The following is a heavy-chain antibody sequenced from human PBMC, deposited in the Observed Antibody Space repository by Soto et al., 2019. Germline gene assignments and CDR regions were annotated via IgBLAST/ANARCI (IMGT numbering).Heavy chain of an antibody. V-gene: IGHV1-18*01. CDR3: ARPDLGSVSGYYYYGMDV. Sequence: QVQLVQSGAEVKKPGASVKVSCKASGYSFTSYAISWVRQAPGQGLEWMGWINGYKGNTNYAQKLQDRVTLTTDTSTSTAYMELRSLRSDDTAVYYCARPDLGSVSGYYYYGMDVWGQGTTVTVSS. CDR2: INGYKGNT. D-gene: IGHD3-3*01. CDR1: GYSFTSYA. J-gene: IGHJ6*02.